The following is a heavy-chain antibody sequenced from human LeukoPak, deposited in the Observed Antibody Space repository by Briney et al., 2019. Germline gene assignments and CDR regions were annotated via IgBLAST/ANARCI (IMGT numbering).Heavy chain of an antibody. CDR3: ASSNVTLSGGMDV. J-gene: IGHJ6*01. Sequence: SVTDSCKASGYAFTNNYMHGVRQAPGQGRQWMGVINPSGGSPIYAQKFQGTVTMTRDTSTSTVYMGLSSVRYESTPIYNCASSNVTLSGGMDVWGQG. CDR2: INPSGGSP. D-gene: IGHD2-8*01. CDR1: GYAFTNNY. V-gene: IGHV1-46*01.